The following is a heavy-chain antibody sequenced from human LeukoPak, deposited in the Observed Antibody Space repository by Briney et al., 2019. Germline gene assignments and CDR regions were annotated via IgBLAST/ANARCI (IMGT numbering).Heavy chain of an antibody. CDR1: GGSISSGSYY. D-gene: IGHD5-18*01. J-gene: IGHJ4*02. Sequence: SQTLSLTCTVSGGSISSGSYYWSWIRQPAGKGLEWIGRIYTSGSTNYNPSPKSRVTISVDTSTNQFTLKLSSVTAADTAVYYCAINVDTAMGVFDYWGQGTLVTVSS. V-gene: IGHV4-61*02. CDR2: IYTSGST. CDR3: AINVDTAMGVFDY.